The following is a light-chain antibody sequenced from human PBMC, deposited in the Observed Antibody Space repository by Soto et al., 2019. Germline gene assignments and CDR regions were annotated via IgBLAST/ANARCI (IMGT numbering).Light chain of an antibody. Sequence: DIQMTQSPSYLSASVGHRVNITCRASQGIRNDLGWYQQKPGKAPKRLIYAASSLQSGVPSRFSGSGSGTDFTLTISSLQPEDFATYYCQQSYTTPQTFGQGTKVDIK. V-gene: IGKV1-39*01. CDR3: QQSYTTPQT. CDR1: QGIRND. J-gene: IGKJ1*01. CDR2: AAS.